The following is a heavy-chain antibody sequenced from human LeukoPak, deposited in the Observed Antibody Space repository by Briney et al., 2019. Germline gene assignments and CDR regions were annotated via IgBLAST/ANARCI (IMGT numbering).Heavy chain of an antibody. CDR1: GGSVSSSSYY. D-gene: IGHD3-16*01. CDR3: ARGVGDLTY. CDR2: VYYSGST. J-gene: IGHJ4*02. Sequence: SETLSLTCTVSGGSVSSSSYYWSWIRQPPGKGLEWIGYVYYSGSTNYNPSLKSRVNMSIDTSKNQISLKLNSVTAADTAVYYCARGVGDLTYWGQGTLVTVSS. V-gene: IGHV4-61*01.